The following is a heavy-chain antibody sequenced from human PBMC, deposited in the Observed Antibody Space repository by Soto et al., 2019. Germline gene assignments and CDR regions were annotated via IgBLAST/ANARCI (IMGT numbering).Heavy chain of an antibody. CDR3: ARDSGHYYGWFDL. Sequence: SVKVSCKASGGTFSRYALSWVRQAPGQGPEWMGGIVPMFGTANYAQKFQGRVTITADESTNTAYMQLSSLRSEDTAVYYCARDSGHYYGWFDLWGQGTLVTVSS. CDR1: GGTFSRYA. CDR2: IVPMFGTA. J-gene: IGHJ5*02. D-gene: IGHD3-10*01. V-gene: IGHV1-69*13.